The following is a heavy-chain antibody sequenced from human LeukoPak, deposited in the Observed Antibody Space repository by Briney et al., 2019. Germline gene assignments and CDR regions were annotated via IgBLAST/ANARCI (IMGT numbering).Heavy chain of an antibody. V-gene: IGHV3-9*01. CDR2: ISWNSGSI. CDR1: GFTFDDYA. D-gene: IGHD6-19*01. CDR3: AKSSSGWYGSWFDP. Sequence: GGSLRLSCAASGFTFDDYAMHWVRQASGKGLEWVSGISWNSGSIGYADSVKGRFTISRDNAKNSLYLQMNSLRAEDTALYYCAKSSSGWYGSWFDPWGQGTLVTVSS. J-gene: IGHJ5*02.